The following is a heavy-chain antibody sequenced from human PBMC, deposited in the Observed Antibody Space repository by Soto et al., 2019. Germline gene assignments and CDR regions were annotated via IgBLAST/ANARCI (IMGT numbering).Heavy chain of an antibody. V-gene: IGHV4-34*01. CDR2: INHSGST. CDR3: ASNRYYYGSGSYY. D-gene: IGHD3-10*01. J-gene: IGHJ4*02. Sequence: LEILSLTCAVYGGSFSGYCWSWIRQPPGKGLEWIGEINHSGSTNYNPSLKSRVTISVDTSKNQFSLKLSSVTAADSAVYYCASNRYYYGSGSYYWGQGTLVTVSS. CDR1: GGSFSGYC.